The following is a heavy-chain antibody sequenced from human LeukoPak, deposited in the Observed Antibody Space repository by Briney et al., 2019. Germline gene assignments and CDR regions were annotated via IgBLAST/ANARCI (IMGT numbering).Heavy chain of an antibody. CDR2: IIPIFGTA. CDR1: GGTFSSYA. D-gene: IGHD2-8*01. V-gene: IGHV1-69*05. J-gene: IGHJ5*02. Sequence: SVKVSCKASGGTFSSYAIGWVRQAPGQGLEWMGRIIPIFGTANYAQKFQGRVTITTDESTSTAYMELSSLRSEDRAVYYCARKGYCTNGVCYPSNWFDPWGQGTLVTVSS. CDR3: ARKGYCTNGVCYPSNWFDP.